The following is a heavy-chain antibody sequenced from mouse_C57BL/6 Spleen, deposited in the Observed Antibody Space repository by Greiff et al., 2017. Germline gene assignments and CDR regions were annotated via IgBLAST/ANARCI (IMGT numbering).Heavy chain of an antibody. Sequence: EVNLVESGGGLVKPGGSLKLSCAASGFTFSDYGMHWVRQAPEKGLEWVAYISSGSSTIYYADTVKGRFTISRDNAKNTLFLQMTSLRSEDTAMYYCARGDYGGFAYWGQGTLVTVSA. J-gene: IGHJ3*01. CDR2: ISSGSSTI. V-gene: IGHV5-17*01. CDR1: GFTFSDYG. CDR3: ARGDYGGFAY. D-gene: IGHD2-4*01.